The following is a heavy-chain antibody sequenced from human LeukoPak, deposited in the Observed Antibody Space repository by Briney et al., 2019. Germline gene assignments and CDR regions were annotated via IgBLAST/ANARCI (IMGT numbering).Heavy chain of an antibody. D-gene: IGHD6-13*01. J-gene: IGHJ3*02. CDR1: GGTFSSCA. V-gene: IGHV1-69*05. CDR2: IIPIFGTA. CDR3: ARGLYSSSWYSDAFDI. Sequence: ASVKVSCKASGGTFSSCAISWVRQAPGQGLEWMGRIIPIFGTANYAQKFQGRVTITTDESTSTAYMELSSLRSEDTAVYYCARGLYSSSWYSDAFDIWGQGTMVTVSS.